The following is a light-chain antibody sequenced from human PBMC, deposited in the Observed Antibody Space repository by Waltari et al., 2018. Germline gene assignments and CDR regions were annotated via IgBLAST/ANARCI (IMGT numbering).Light chain of an antibody. Sequence: QSALTQPPSASGSPGQSVTIPCTGTSRDVGGYDLVSWYQQHPGKAPKLMISEVTKRPSGVPDRFSGSKSGNTASLTVSGLQAEDEADYYCSSYAGSKNLVFGGGTKLTVL. CDR3: SSYAGSKNLV. V-gene: IGLV2-8*01. CDR1: SRDVGGYDL. J-gene: IGLJ2*01. CDR2: EVT.